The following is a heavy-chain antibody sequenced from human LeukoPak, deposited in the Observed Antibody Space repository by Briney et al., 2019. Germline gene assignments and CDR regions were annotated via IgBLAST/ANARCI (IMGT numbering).Heavy chain of an antibody. V-gene: IGHV1-2*02. J-gene: IGHJ4*02. Sequence: VASVKVSCKASGYTFTGSYIHWVRQAPGQGLEWMGWINPNSGGTNYAQKFQGRVTMTRDTSISTAYMELSRLRSDDTAVYYCARDQAAVAGRGDDYWGQGTLVTVSS. CDR1: GYTFTGSY. CDR3: ARDQAAVAGRGDDY. D-gene: IGHD6-19*01. CDR2: INPNSGGT.